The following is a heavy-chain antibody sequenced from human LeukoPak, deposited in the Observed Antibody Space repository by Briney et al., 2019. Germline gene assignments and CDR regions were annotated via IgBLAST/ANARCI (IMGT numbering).Heavy chain of an antibody. CDR3: AKGPEGRDGYRSFDY. V-gene: IGHV3-21*04. CDR1: GFTFSSYS. J-gene: IGHJ4*02. CDR2: ISSSSSYI. Sequence: PGGSLRLSCAASGFTFSSYSMNWVRQAPGKGLEWVSSISSSSSYIYYADSVRGRFTISRDNSKNTLSLQMSSLRAEDTAIYYCAKGPEGRDGYRSFDYWGQGTLVTVSS. D-gene: IGHD5-24*01.